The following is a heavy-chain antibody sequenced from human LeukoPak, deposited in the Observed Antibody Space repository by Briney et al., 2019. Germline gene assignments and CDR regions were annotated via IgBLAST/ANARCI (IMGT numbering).Heavy chain of an antibody. V-gene: IGHV3-23*01. CDR2: ISGGGGST. CDR1: GFTFNTYA. D-gene: IGHD1-1*01. Sequence: GGSLRLSCAASGFTFNTYAMSWVRQAPGKGLEWLSGISGGGGSTYYAESVKGRFTISRDNAKNTLYLKMNSVRAEDTAVYYCAKRFTTATTHWFDPWGQGTLVTVSS. CDR3: AKRFTTATTHWFDP. J-gene: IGHJ5*02.